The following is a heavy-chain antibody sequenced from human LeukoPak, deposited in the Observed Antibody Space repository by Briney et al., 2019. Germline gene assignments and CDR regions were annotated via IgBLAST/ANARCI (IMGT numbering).Heavy chain of an antibody. CDR2: ISAYNGNT. V-gene: IGHV1-18*01. CDR1: GYTFTSYG. Sequence: ASVKVSCKASGYTFTSYGISWVRQAPGQGLEWMGWISAYNGNTNYAQKLQGRVTMTTDTSTSTAYMELRSLRSDDTAVYYCASPPDVGHIAAAGQWYFDYWGQGTLVTVSS. J-gene: IGHJ4*02. CDR3: ASPPDVGHIAAAGQWYFDY. D-gene: IGHD6-13*01.